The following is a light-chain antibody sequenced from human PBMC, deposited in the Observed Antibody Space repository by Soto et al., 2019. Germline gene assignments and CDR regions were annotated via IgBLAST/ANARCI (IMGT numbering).Light chain of an antibody. Sequence: EIVDPELPAPPVLSPGKKTTLSCRPSQSVSRNLAWYQQKPGQAPRLLIYGASTRATGVPARFSGSGSGAEFTLTISSLQSEDFAVYYCQQYNNWPLTFVGGSKV. CDR2: GAS. V-gene: IGKV3-15*01. CDR1: QSVSRN. J-gene: IGKJ4*01. CDR3: QQYNNWPLT.